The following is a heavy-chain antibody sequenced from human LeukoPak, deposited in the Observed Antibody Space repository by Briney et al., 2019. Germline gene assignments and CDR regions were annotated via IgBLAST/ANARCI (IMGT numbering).Heavy chain of an antibody. Sequence: GGSLRLSCAASGFTFGDYYMSWIRQAPGKGLEWVSYISSSGSTIYYADSVKGRFTISRDNAKNSLYLQMNSLRAEDTAVYYCAKDLVGYSSSSLAFDIWGQGTMVTVSS. D-gene: IGHD6-6*01. CDR2: ISSSGSTI. CDR3: AKDLVGYSSSSLAFDI. CDR1: GFTFGDYY. J-gene: IGHJ3*02. V-gene: IGHV3-11*01.